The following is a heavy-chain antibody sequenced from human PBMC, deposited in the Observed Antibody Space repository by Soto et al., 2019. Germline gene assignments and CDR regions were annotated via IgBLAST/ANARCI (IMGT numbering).Heavy chain of an antibody. CDR1: GFTVSSKY. J-gene: IGHJ6*04. Sequence: PGGSLRLSCAASGFTVSSKYMTWVRQAPGKGLEWVSLIQSGGTTYYADSVKGRFTISRDTSENTLHLQMDSLRVEDTAVYYCARDDVLCDGGRCYGIPLDVWGKGTMVTVSS. D-gene: IGHD2-15*01. CDR2: IQSGGTT. CDR3: ARDDVLCDGGRCYGIPLDV. V-gene: IGHV3-66*01.